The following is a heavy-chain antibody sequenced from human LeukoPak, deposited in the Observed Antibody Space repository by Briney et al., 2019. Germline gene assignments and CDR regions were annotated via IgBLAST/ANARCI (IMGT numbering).Heavy chain of an antibody. Sequence: EASMKVSCKASGYTLNKFGMSWVRQAPGQGLEWLGWINTYNGNTKLGEKFQGRVTMTTDTSTSTVYMELTSLRTDDTAVYFCARDTPQHLKRFDYWGQGTLITVSS. J-gene: IGHJ4*02. CDR2: INTYNGNT. CDR1: GYTLNKFG. CDR3: ARDTPQHLKRFDY. V-gene: IGHV1-18*01. D-gene: IGHD6-13*01.